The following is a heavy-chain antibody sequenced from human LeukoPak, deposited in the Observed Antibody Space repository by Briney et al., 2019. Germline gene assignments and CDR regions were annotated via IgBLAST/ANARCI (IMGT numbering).Heavy chain of an antibody. CDR1: GGSMSSNY. CDR3: ASAGQQLVLRGFDY. Sequence: SETLSLTCTVSGGSMSSNYWSWIRQPPGKGLEWIGYIYNSGTIYYSGSTNYNPSLLSRVTISVDTSKNQFSLKLSSVTAADTAVYYCASAGQQLVLRGFDYWGQGTLVTVSS. V-gene: IGHV4-59*08. J-gene: IGHJ4*02. D-gene: IGHD6-13*01. CDR2: IYNSGTIYYSGST.